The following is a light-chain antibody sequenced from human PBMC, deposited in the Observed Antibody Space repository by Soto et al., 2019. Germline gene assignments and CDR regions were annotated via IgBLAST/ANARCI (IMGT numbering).Light chain of an antibody. CDR3: QQYNTWPLP. V-gene: IGKV3-15*01. Sequence: EIVMTQSPATLSVSPGERAALSCRASQSVSSNLAWYQQKPGQAPRLLIYGASSRATGIPVRFSGSGSGTEFTLTIGSLQSEDFAVYYCQQYNTWPLPFAQGTRLEIK. J-gene: IGKJ5*01. CDR2: GAS. CDR1: QSVSSN.